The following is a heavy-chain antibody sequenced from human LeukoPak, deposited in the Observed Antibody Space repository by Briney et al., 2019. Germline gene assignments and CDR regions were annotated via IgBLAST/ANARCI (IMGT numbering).Heavy chain of an antibody. J-gene: IGHJ5*02. V-gene: IGHV3-48*03. CDR2: ISSSGSTI. D-gene: IGHD5-12*01. CDR1: GFTFSSYE. Sequence: PGGSLRLSCAASGFTFSSYEMNWVRQAPGKGLEWVSYISSSGSTIYYADSVKGRFTISRDNAKNSLYLQMNSLRDEDTAVYYCARGDIVATLPRGWFDPWGQGTLVTVSS. CDR3: ARGDIVATLPRGWFDP.